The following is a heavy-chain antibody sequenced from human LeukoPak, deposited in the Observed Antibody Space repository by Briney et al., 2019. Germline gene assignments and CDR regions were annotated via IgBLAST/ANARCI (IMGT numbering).Heavy chain of an antibody. CDR1: GGSISSSSYY. V-gene: IGHV4-39*01. CDR3: AGSETYYDYVWGSYRPKGYWFDP. J-gene: IGHJ5*02. D-gene: IGHD3-16*02. Sequence: PSETLSLTCTVSGGSISSSSYYWGWIRQPPGKGLEWIGSIYYSGSTYYNPSLKSRVTISVDTSKNQFSLKLSSVTAADTAVYYCAGSETYYDYVWGSYRPKGYWFDPWGQGTLVTVSS. CDR2: IYYSGST.